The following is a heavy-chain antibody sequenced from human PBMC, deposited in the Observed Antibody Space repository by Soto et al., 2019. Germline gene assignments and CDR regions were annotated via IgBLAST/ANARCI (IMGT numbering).Heavy chain of an antibody. CDR3: AAVRELRYFDWLFAFDI. CDR1: GYTFTSSA. CDR2: IVVGSGNT. D-gene: IGHD3-9*01. Sequence: SVKVSCKASGYTFTSSAMQWVRQARGQRLEWIGWIVVGSGNTNYAQKFQERVTITRDMSTSTAYMELSSLRSEDTAVYYCAAVRELRYFDWLFAFDIWGQGTMVTVSS. V-gene: IGHV1-58*02. J-gene: IGHJ3*02.